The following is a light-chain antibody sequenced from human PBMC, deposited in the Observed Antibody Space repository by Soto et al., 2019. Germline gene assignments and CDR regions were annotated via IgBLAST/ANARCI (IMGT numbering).Light chain of an antibody. V-gene: IGKV3-15*01. Sequence: EVVMTQSPATLSVSPGERATLSCRASQSVSSNLAWYQQKPGQAPRLLIYGASTRATGIPARFSGSGSWTEFSLTISSLQFEDFAVYYCQQYNNWPLTFGQGTKVDIK. CDR1: QSVSSN. CDR2: GAS. J-gene: IGKJ1*01. CDR3: QQYNNWPLT.